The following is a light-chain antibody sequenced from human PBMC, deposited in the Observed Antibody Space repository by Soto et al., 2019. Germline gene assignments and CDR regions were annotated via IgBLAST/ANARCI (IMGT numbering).Light chain of an antibody. CDR3: SARDDSLSGVV. CDR2: RSD. CDR1: SSNIGSNH. V-gene: IGLV1-47*01. Sequence: QSVLTQPPSASGTPGQRVTISCSGSSSNIGSNHVYWYQQFPGMAPKLLMYRSDQRPTGVPDRFSGSKSGTSASLDISGLRSDDEADYYCSARDDSLSGVVFGGGTKLTVL. J-gene: IGLJ2*01.